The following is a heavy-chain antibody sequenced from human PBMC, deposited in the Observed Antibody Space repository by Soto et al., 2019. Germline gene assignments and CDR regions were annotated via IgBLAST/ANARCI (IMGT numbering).Heavy chain of an antibody. D-gene: IGHD1-26*01. CDR3: ARDVGATGA. V-gene: IGHV1-3*01. CDR2: INAGNGNT. J-gene: IGHJ5*02. CDR1: GYTFTSYA. Sequence: QVQLVQSGAEVKKPGASVKVSCKASGYTFTSYAMHWVRQAPGQRLEWMGWINAGNGNTKYSQKFQPTVTITRDPSASTAYMELSSLRSDATAVYYCARDVGATGAWGQGTLVTVSS.